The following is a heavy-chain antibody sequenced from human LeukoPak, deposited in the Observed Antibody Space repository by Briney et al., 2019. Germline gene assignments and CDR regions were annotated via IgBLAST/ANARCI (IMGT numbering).Heavy chain of an antibody. D-gene: IGHD3/OR15-3a*01. CDR2: INAGNGNT. J-gene: IGHJ4*02. Sequence: ASVKVSCKASGYTFTSYAMHWVRQAPGQRLEWMGWINAGNGNTKYSQKFQGRVTITRDTSASTAYMELSSLRSEDTAVYYCARGESRRDWLLSRLYYFDYWGQGTLVTVSS. V-gene: IGHV1-3*01. CDR3: ARGESRRDWLLSRLYYFDY. CDR1: GYTFTSYA.